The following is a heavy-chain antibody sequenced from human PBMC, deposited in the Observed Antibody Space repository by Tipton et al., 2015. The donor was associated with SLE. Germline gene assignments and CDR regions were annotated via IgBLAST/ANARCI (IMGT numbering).Heavy chain of an antibody. J-gene: IGHJ6*02. CDR1: GFTVSSNY. CDR2: IYSGGST. D-gene: IGHD1-26*01. Sequence: SLRLSCAASGFTVSSNYMSWVRQAPGKGLEWVSVIYSGGSTYCADSVKGRFTISRDNSKNTLYLQMNSLRAEDTAVYYCAREGPVGATRGNYYYGMDVWGQGTTVTVSS. CDR3: AREGPVGATRGNYYYGMDV. V-gene: IGHV3-53*05.